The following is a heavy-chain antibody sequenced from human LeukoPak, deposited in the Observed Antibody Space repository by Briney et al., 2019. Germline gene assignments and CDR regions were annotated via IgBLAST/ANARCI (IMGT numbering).Heavy chain of an antibody. Sequence: GGSLRLSCAASGFTFSDYYMNWIRQAPGKGREWVSYISSSSSPIYCGDSVKGRFTISRDNAKNSLYLQMNSLRAEDTAVYYCARGRLYGPDYWGQGTLVTVSS. D-gene: IGHD4-17*01. J-gene: IGHJ4*02. CDR2: ISSSSSPI. V-gene: IGHV3-11*04. CDR3: ARGRLYGPDY. CDR1: GFTFSDYY.